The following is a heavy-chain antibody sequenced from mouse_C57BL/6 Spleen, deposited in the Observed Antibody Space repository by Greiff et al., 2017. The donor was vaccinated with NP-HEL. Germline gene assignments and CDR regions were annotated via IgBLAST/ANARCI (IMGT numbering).Heavy chain of an antibody. CDR2: INPNNGGT. V-gene: IGHV1-22*01. Sequence: DVQLVESGPELVKPGASVKMSCKASGYTFTDYNMHWVKQSHGKSLEWIGYINPNNGGTSYNQKFKGKATLTVNKSSSTAYMELRSLTSEDSAVYYCAPYYGSFAYWGQGTLVTVSA. CDR3: APYYGSFAY. CDR1: GYTFTDYN. D-gene: IGHD1-1*01. J-gene: IGHJ3*01.